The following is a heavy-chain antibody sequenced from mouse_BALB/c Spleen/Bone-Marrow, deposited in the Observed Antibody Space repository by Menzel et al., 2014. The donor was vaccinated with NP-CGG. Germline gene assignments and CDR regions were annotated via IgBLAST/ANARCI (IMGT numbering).Heavy chain of an antibody. CDR1: GYTFTDNW. D-gene: IGHD2-4*01. CDR3: ARGGHDFSLDY. Sequence: QVQLQQSGAELGMPGASVKMSCKASGYTFTDNWMYWVKQRPGQGLEWIGAIDTSDSYTNFNQKFMGRASLTVDASSSTAYMQVSSLTSVDSAVYYCARGGHDFSLDYWGQGTSVTVSS. J-gene: IGHJ4*01. CDR2: IDTSDSYT. V-gene: IGHV1-69*01.